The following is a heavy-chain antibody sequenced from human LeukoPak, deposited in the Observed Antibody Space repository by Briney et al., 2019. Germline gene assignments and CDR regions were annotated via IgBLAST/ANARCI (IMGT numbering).Heavy chain of an antibody. CDR3: AKDHPTYYYDSSGYFD. Sequence: GGSLRLSCEASGFTFSSYAMSWVRQAPGKGLEWVSAISGSGGSTYYADSVKGRFTISRDNSKNTLYLQMNSLRAEDTAVYYCAKDHPTYYYDSSGYFDWGQGTLVTVSS. CDR1: GFTFSSYA. CDR2: ISGSGGST. J-gene: IGHJ4*02. V-gene: IGHV3-23*01. D-gene: IGHD3-22*01.